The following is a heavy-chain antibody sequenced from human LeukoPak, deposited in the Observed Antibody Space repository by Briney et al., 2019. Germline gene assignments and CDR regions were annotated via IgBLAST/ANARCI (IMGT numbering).Heavy chain of an antibody. Sequence: GGSLRLSCAASGFTFSSYATSWVRQAPGKGLEWVSAISGSGGSTYYADSVKGRFTISRDNSKNTLYLQMNSLRAEDTAVYYCAKDFDSSGYYFYYFDYWGQGTLVTVSS. CDR2: ISGSGGST. D-gene: IGHD3-22*01. V-gene: IGHV3-23*01. CDR3: AKDFDSSGYYFYYFDY. CDR1: GFTFSSYA. J-gene: IGHJ4*02.